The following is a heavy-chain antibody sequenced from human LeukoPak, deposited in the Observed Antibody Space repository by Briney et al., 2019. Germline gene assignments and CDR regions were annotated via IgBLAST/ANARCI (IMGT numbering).Heavy chain of an antibody. CDR3: ARRNAPVGRYYYRGIVSYMDV. Sequence: SETLSLTCTASGGSISSSSYYWGWIRQPPGKGLEWIGSIYYSGSTYYNPSLKSRVTISVDTSKNQFSLKLSSVTAADTAVYYCARRNAPVGRYYYRGIVSYMDVWGKGTTVTISS. CDR2: IYYSGST. V-gene: IGHV4-39*07. J-gene: IGHJ6*03. D-gene: IGHD3-22*01. CDR1: GGSISSSSYY.